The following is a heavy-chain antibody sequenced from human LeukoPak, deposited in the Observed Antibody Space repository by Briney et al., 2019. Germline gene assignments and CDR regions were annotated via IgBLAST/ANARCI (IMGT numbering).Heavy chain of an antibody. CDR2: ISAYNGNT. Sequence: ASVKVSCKASGYTFTGYYMHWVRQAPGQGLEWMGWISAYNGNTNYAQKLQGRVTMTTDTSTSTAYMELRSLRSDDTAVYYCARDSHDILTGYFYWGQGTLVTVSS. V-gene: IGHV1-18*04. J-gene: IGHJ4*02. CDR1: GYTFTGYY. CDR3: ARDSHDILTGYFY. D-gene: IGHD3-9*01.